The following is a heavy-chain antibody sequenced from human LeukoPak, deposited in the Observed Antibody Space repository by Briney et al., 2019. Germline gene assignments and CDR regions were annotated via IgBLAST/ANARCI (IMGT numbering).Heavy chain of an antibody. D-gene: IGHD3-9*01. CDR1: GYTFTSYE. J-gene: IGHJ4*02. CDR3: ARGAYYDILTGYYESHFDY. V-gene: IGHV1-8*01. CDR2: MNPNSGNT. Sequence: ASVKVSCKASGYTFTSYEINWVRQAPGQGLEWMGWMNPNSGNTGYAQKFQGRVTMTRNTSISTAYMELSSLRSEDTAVYYCARGAYYDILTGYYESHFDYWGQGTLVTVSS.